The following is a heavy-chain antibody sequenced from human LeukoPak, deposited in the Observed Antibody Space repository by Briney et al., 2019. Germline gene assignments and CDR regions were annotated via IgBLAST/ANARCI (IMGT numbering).Heavy chain of an antibody. V-gene: IGHV4-4*07. CDR2: IYSGGST. Sequence: SETLSLTCTVSGGSINSYYWSWIRQPAGKGLEWVGRIYSGGSTNYNPSLKSRVNMSVDTSKKQFSRKLGSVTAADTAVYYCARDEQGYAYFDYWGQGTLVTVSS. CDR1: GGSINSYY. J-gene: IGHJ4*02. CDR3: ARDEQGYAYFDY. D-gene: IGHD5-18*01.